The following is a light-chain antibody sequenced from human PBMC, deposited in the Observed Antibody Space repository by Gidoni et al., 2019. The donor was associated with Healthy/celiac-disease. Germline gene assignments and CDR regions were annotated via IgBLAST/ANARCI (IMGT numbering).Light chain of an antibody. CDR1: SGSIASNY. CDR3: QSYDSSNPWV. V-gene: IGLV6-57*02. Sequence: NFMLTQPHSVSESPGKTVTISCTGSSGSIASNYVQWYQQRPGSAPTTVIYEDTQRPAGVPDRFSGSIDSSSNSASLTISGLKTEDEADYYCQSYDSSNPWVFGGGTKLTVL. CDR2: EDT. J-gene: IGLJ3*02.